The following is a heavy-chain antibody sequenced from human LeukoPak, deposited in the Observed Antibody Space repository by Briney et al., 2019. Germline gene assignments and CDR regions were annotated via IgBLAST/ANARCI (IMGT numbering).Heavy chain of an antibody. J-gene: IGHJ6*03. CDR3: ANSQTTVTSYYYYYYYMDV. CDR1: GGTFSSYA. Sequence: SVKVSCKASGGTFSSYAISWVRQAPGQGLEWMGGIIPIFGTANYAQKFQGRVTITADKSTSTAYMELSSLRSEDTAVYYCANSQTTVTSYYYYYYYMDVWGKGITVTVSS. V-gene: IGHV1-69*06. D-gene: IGHD4-17*01. CDR2: IIPIFGTA.